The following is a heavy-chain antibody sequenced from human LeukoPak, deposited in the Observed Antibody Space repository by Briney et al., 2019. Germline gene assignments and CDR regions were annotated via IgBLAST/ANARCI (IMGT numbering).Heavy chain of an antibody. Sequence: GGSLRLSCAASGFTFDDCAMLWVRQALGKGLEWVSLISGDGDVTYYVDSQKGRFTISRDNSKNSLYLHMNSLRTEDTALYFCAKSVSPPDALDSGAKGQWSPSLQ. CDR2: ISGDGDVT. J-gene: IGHJ3*01. CDR3: AKSVSPPDALDS. V-gene: IGHV3-43*02. CDR1: GFTFDDCA.